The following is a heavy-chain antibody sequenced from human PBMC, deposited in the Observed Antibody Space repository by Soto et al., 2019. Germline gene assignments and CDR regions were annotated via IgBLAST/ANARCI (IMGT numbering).Heavy chain of an antibody. J-gene: IGHJ6*02. D-gene: IGHD3-16*01. Sequence: SETLSLTCTVSGGSISSSSYYWGWIRQPPGKGLEWIGSIYYSGSTYYNPSLKSRVTISVDTSKNQFSLKLSSVTAADTAAYYCASQRGNGMDVWGQGTTVTVSS. CDR3: ASQRGNGMDV. CDR2: IYYSGST. CDR1: GGSISSSSYY. V-gene: IGHV4-39*01.